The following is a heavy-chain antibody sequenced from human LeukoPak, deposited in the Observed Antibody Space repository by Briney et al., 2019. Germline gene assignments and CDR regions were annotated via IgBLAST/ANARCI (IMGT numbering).Heavy chain of an antibody. D-gene: IGHD3-10*01. Sequence: PSETLSLTCAVYGGSFSGYYWSWIRQPPGKGLEWIGEINHSGSTNYNPSLKSRVTISVDTSKNQFSLKLSSVTAADTAVYYCAGNMVRGVTYYYYYMDVWGKGTTVTISS. J-gene: IGHJ6*03. CDR2: INHSGST. CDR3: AGNMVRGVTYYYYYMDV. CDR1: GGSFSGYY. V-gene: IGHV4-34*01.